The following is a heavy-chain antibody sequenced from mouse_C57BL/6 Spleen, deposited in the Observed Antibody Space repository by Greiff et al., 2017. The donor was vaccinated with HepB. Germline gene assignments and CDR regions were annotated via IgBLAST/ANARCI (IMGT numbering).Heavy chain of an antibody. J-gene: IGHJ3*01. CDR2: IYPRSGNT. D-gene: IGHD2-4*01. CDR3: ARYGNDYWFAY. CDR1: GYTFTSYG. Sequence: VQLQQSGAELARPGASVKLSCKASGYTFTSYGISWVKQRTGQGLEWIGEIYPRSGNTYYNEKFKGKATLTADKSSSTAYRGLRSLTSEDSAVSFGARYGNDYWFAYWGQGTLVTVAA. V-gene: IGHV1-81*01.